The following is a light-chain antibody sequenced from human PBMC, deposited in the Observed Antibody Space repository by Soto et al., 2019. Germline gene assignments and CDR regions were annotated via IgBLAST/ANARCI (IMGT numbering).Light chain of an antibody. J-gene: IGLJ3*02. CDR2: EVS. V-gene: IGLV2-18*02. CDR1: SSDVGGYNR. CDR3: SSYTSSSTWV. Sequence: QSALTQPPSVSGSPGQWVTISCTGSSSDVGGYNRVSWYQQPPGTAPKLMIYEVSNRPSGVPDRFSGSKSGNTASLTISGLQAEDEAYYYCSSYTSSSTWVFGGGTELTVL.